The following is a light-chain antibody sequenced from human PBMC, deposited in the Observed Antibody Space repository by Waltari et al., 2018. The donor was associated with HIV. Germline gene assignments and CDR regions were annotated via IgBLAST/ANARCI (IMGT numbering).Light chain of an antibody. CDR2: EVN. J-gene: IGLJ3*02. V-gene: IGLV2-8*01. Sequence: QSALTQPPSASGSPGQSVTISCTGTRSYVGGSKSVSWYQQHPGKAPNLMIYEVNKRPSGVPDRFSGSKSANTASLTVSGLQADDEADYYCNSYAGSNNWVFGGGTKLTVL. CDR3: NSYAGSNNWV. CDR1: RSYVGGSKS.